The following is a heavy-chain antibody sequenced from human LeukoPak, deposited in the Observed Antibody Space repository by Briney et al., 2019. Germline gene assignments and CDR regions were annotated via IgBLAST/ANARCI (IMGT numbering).Heavy chain of an antibody. V-gene: IGHV1-69*01. Sequence: SVTVSCKASGGTFSSYAISWVRQAPGQGLEWMGGIIPIFGTANYAQKFQGRVTITADESTSTAYMELSSLRSEDTAVYYCARYRVGYEEGQYYMDVWGKGTTVTASS. CDR2: IIPIFGTA. D-gene: IGHD5-12*01. CDR3: ARYRVGYEEGQYYMDV. J-gene: IGHJ6*03. CDR1: GGTFSSYA.